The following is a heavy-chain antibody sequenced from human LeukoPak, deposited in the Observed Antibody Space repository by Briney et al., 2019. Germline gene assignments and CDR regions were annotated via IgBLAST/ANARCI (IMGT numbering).Heavy chain of an antibody. V-gene: IGHV3-23*01. CDR3: AKDESIWFGDPNWFDP. CDR1: GFTFSSYA. J-gene: IGHJ5*02. Sequence: GGSLRLSCAASGFTFSSYAMSWVRQAPGKGLEWVSAISGSGGSTYYADSVKGRFTISRDNSKNTLYLQMNSLRAEDTAVYYCAKDESIWFGDPNWFDPWGQGTLVTVSS. CDR2: ISGSGGST. D-gene: IGHD3-10*01.